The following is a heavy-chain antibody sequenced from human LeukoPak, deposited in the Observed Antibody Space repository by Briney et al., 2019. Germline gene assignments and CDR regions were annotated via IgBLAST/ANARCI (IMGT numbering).Heavy chain of an antibody. CDR2: IYHSGST. J-gene: IGHJ5*02. CDR3: VRKQLGYCSGGSCNWFDP. CDR1: GGSLSSSNW. V-gene: IGHV4-4*02. Sequence: SETLSLTCGVSGGSLSSSNWWSWVRPPPGKGLEWIGEIYHSGSTNYSPSLKRRVTISVDNSKNQFSLKLSSVTAADTAVYYCVRKQLGYCSGGSCNWFDPWGQGTLVTVSS. D-gene: IGHD2-15*01.